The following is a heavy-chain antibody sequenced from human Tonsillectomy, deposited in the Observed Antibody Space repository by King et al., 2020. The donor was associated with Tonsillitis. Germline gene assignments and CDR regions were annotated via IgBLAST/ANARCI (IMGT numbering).Heavy chain of an antibody. CDR1: GFSLNTRGVG. J-gene: IGHJ5*02. CDR2: IYWNDDK. V-gene: IGHV2-5*01. D-gene: IGHD2-21*02. Sequence: TLKASGPTLVKPTQTLTLTCTFSGFSLNTRGVGVGWIRQPPGKALEWLALIYWNDDKRYSPSLKSRLTITKDTSKNQVVLTMTNIDPVDTATYYCAHDATYCGADCYTNWFDPWGQGTLVTVSS. CDR3: AHDATYCGADCYTNWFDP.